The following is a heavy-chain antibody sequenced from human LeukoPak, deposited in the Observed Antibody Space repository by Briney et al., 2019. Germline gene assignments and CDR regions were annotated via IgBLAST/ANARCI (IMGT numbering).Heavy chain of an antibody. D-gene: IGHD3-10*01. Sequence: GGSLRLSCAASGFTFSSYGMHWVRQAPGKGLEWVAFIRYDGSNKYYADSVEGRFTISRDNSKNTLYLQLNSLRAEDTAVYYCAKDNKTYGSGRTDIDYWGQGTLVTVSS. V-gene: IGHV3-30*02. CDR3: AKDNKTYGSGRTDIDY. J-gene: IGHJ4*02. CDR1: GFTFSSYG. CDR2: IRYDGSNK.